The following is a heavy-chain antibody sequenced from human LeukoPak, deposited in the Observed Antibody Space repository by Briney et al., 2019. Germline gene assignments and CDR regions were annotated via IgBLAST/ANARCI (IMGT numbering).Heavy chain of an antibody. CDR1: GGSISSGDYY. CDR3: ARYGGNSDFDY. J-gene: IGHJ4*02. D-gene: IGHD4-23*01. V-gene: IGHV4-30-4*01. Sequence: SETLSLTCTVSGGSISSGDYYWSWIRQPPGKGLEWIGYIYYSGSTYYNPSLKSRVTISVDTSKNQFSLKLSSVTAADTAVYYCARYGGNSDFDYWGQGTLVTVSS. CDR2: IYYSGST.